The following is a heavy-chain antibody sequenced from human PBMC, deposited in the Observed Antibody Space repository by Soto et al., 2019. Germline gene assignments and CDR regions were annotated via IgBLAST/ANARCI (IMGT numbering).Heavy chain of an antibody. D-gene: IGHD4-17*01. J-gene: IGHJ4*02. CDR1: GFTFSTYA. V-gene: IGHV3-23*01. CDR2: ISGNGGTT. Sequence: GGSLRLSCAASGFTFSTYAMSWVRQAPGKGLEWLSGISGNGGTTYYADSVKGRFTISRDKSKTTLYLQMNSLRAEDTAVYYCARGGATTVTLFDYWGQGTLVTVSS. CDR3: ARGGATTVTLFDY.